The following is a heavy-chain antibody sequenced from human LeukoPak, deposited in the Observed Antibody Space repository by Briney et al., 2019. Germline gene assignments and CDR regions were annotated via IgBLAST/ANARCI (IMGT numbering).Heavy chain of an antibody. D-gene: IGHD2-21*01. CDR3: ARTPYYGGNIHFDY. V-gene: IGHV4-61*02. J-gene: IGHJ4*02. CDR1: GGSISSGSYY. Sequence: SETLSLTRTVSGGSISSGSYYWSWIRQPAGKGLEWIGRVYTSGSTNYNPSLKSRVTISVDTSKNQFSLKLSSVPAADTAVYYCARTPYYGGNIHFDYWGQGTLVTVSS. CDR2: VYTSGST.